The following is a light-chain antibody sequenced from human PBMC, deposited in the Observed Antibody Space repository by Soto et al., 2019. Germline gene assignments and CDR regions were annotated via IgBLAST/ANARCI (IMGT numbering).Light chain of an antibody. CDR2: DAS. CDR1: QTIRRW. V-gene: IGKV1-5*01. J-gene: IGKJ1*01. CDR3: QHYNSDPWT. Sequence: DSEMTQAAAALSASVGDRVTITCRASQTIRRWLAWYQQRPGKAPKVLIYDASTLESGVPARFSGSGSETEFTLTISSLQPEDSATYYCQHYNSDPWTFGQGTKVDIK.